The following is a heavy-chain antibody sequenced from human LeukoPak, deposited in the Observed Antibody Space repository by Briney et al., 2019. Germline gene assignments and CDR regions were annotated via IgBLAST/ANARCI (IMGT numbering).Heavy chain of an antibody. CDR2: VTHTGGT. D-gene: IGHD3-9*01. Sequence: SETLSLTCTVSGGSISGYYWSWIRQPPGEGLEWIGEVTHTGGTNYNPSLKSRVTISVDTSKNQFSLKLSSVTAADTAVYYCARGLFTWDFWGQGTLVTVSS. J-gene: IGHJ4*02. CDR3: ARGLFTWDF. CDR1: GGSISGYY. V-gene: IGHV4-59*01.